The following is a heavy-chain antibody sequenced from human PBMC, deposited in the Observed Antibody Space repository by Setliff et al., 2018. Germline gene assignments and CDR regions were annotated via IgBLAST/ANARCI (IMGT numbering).Heavy chain of an antibody. D-gene: IGHD3-10*01. V-gene: IGHV4-38-2*01. CDR3: ARGKGTWVLLRWFDP. J-gene: IGHJ5*02. CDR2: IYHSGST. CDR1: GYSISSGYY. Sequence: SETLSLTCAVSGYSISSGYYWGWIRQPPGKGLEWIGGIYHSGSTYYNPSLKSRVTISVDTSKNQFSLKLSSVTAADTAVYYCARGKGTWVLLRWFDPWGQGTLVTVSS.